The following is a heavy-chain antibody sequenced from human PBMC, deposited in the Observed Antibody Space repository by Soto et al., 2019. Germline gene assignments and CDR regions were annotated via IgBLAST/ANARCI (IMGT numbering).Heavy chain of an antibody. CDR1: GGSIANNNYF. Sequence: SETLSLTCTVSGGSIANNNYFWGWVRQPPGKGLEWIGSAAYSGGTYKNPSLKSRVTVSVDTSKNQFSLKLTSVTAADTAVYYCAKVVVGATSHSDFDSWGQGTLVTVSS. J-gene: IGHJ4*02. D-gene: IGHD2-15*01. V-gene: IGHV4-39*01. CDR2: AAYSGGT. CDR3: AKVVVGATSHSDFDS.